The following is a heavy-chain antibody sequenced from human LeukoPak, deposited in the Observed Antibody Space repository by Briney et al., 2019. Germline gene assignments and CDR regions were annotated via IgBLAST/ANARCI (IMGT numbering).Heavy chain of an antibody. CDR2: TYYRSKWYN. CDR3: AREWGIAVAMGMDV. D-gene: IGHD6-19*01. Sequence: SQTLSLTCAISGDSVSRNWIRQSPSRGLEWLGRTYYRSKWYNDYAVSVKSRITINPDTSKNQFSLQLNSVTPGDTAVYYCAREWGIAVAMGMDVWGQGTTVTVSS. V-gene: IGHV6-1*01. J-gene: IGHJ6*02. CDR1: GDSVS.